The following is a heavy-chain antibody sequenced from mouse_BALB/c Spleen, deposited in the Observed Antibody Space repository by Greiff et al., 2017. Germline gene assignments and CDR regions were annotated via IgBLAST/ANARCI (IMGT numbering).Heavy chain of an antibody. CDR1: GFSLTSYG. Sequence: VKLVESGPGLVAPSQSLSITCTVSGFSLTSYGVHWVRQPPGKGLEWLGVIWAGGSTNYNSALMSRLSISKDNSKSQVFLKMNSLQTDDTAMYYFASSFLYYCYDSDSMDYWGQGTSVTVSS. J-gene: IGHJ4*01. CDR3: ASSFLYYCYDSDSMDY. CDR2: IWAGGST. D-gene: IGHD2-2*01. V-gene: IGHV2-9*02.